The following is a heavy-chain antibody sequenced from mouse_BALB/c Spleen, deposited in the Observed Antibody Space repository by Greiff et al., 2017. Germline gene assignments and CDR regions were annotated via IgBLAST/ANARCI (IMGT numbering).Heavy chain of an antibody. CDR2: IRSKSNNYAT. D-gene: IGHD2-4*01. CDR1: GFTFNTYA. CDR3: VRVMITPWFAY. Sequence: EVMLVESGGGLVQPKGSLKLSCAASGFTFNTYAMNWVRQAPGKGLEWVARIRSKSNNYATYYADSVKDRFTISRDDSQSMLYLQMNNLKTEDTAMYYCVRVMITPWFAYWGQGTLVTVSA. J-gene: IGHJ3*01. V-gene: IGHV10-1*02.